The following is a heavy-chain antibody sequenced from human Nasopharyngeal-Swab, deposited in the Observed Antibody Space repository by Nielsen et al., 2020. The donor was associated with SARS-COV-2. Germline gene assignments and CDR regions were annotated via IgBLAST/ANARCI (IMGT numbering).Heavy chain of an antibody. D-gene: IGHD6-13*01. CDR3: ARDRGMAAAGTGFGNWFDP. CDR1: GFTFSDYY. CDR2: ISSSGSTI. Sequence: GESLKISCAASGFTFSDYYMSWIRQAPGKGLEWVSYISSSGSTIYYADSVKGRFTISRDNAKNSLYLQMNSLRAEDTAVYYCARDRGMAAAGTGFGNWFDPWGQGTLVTVSS. V-gene: IGHV3-11*01. J-gene: IGHJ5*02.